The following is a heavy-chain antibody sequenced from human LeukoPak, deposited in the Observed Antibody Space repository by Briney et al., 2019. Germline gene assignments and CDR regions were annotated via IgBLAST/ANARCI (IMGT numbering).Heavy chain of an antibody. CDR3: ARVYLERLTAGYFDH. CDR1: GFTFSSYS. V-gene: IGHV3-21*01. J-gene: IGHJ4*02. CDR2: ISGSSYYI. D-gene: IGHD2-8*01. Sequence: PGGSLRLSCAASGFTFSSYSMNWVRQAPGKGLEWVSSISGSSYYIYYADSVKGRFTISRDNSKNTLYLQMNSLRDEDSAAYYCARVYLERLTAGYFDHWGQGTWVTVSP.